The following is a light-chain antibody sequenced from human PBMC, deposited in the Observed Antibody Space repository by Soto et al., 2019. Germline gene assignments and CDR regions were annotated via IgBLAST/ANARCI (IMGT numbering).Light chain of an antibody. Sequence: DIQITQSPSTLSSSVGDRATINCRASQTISSWLAWYQQKPGKDPNLLIYDASTLERGVPSRFSGTGSGTEFTLTIDRLQPDDFATYYCQQYHTSSITGGQGTQLEIK. CDR2: DAS. CDR3: QQYHTSSIT. J-gene: IGKJ5*01. V-gene: IGKV1-5*01. CDR1: QTISSW.